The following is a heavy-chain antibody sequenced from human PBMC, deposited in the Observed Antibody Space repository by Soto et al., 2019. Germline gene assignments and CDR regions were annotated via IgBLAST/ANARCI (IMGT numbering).Heavy chain of an antibody. J-gene: IGHJ6*02. D-gene: IGHD3-3*01. V-gene: IGHV5-51*01. CDR3: ARTPSALLDYGMDV. CDR2: IYPGDSDT. Sequence: GLEWMGIIYPGDSDTRYSPSFQGQVTISADKSISTAYLQWSSLKASDSAMYYCARTPSALLDYGMDVWGQGTTVTVPS.